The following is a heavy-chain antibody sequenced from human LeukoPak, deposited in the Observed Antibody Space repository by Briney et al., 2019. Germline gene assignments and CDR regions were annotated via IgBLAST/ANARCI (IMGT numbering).Heavy chain of an antibody. CDR1: GYTFTGYH. CDR3: ARDRGYSYGQIFDY. CDR2: INPNSGGT. Sequence: ASVKVSCKASGYTFTGYHMHWVRQAPGQGLEWMGRINPNSGGTNYAQKFQGRVTMTRDTSISTAYMELSRLRSDDAAVYYCARDRGYSYGQIFDYWGQGTLVTVSS. V-gene: IGHV1-2*06. D-gene: IGHD5-18*01. J-gene: IGHJ4*02.